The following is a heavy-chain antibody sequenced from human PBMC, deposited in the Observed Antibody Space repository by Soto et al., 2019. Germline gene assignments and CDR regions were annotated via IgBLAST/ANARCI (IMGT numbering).Heavy chain of an antibody. J-gene: IGHJ4*02. CDR2: ISGDGGTT. CDR1: GFTFRSFA. Sequence: GSLRLSCSASGFTFRSFAMHWVRQAPGRGLEYVSAISGDGGTTYYADSMKGRFTISRDNSKNTLYLQMSGLRAEDTAVYYCVKAFEYSYGYIGLGYWGQET. CDR3: VKAFEYSYGYIGLGY. V-gene: IGHV3-64D*06. D-gene: IGHD5-18*01.